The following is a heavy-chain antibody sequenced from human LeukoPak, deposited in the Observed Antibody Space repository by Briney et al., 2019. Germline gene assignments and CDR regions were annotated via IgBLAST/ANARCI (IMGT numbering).Heavy chain of an antibody. CDR1: GYTFTSYG. CDR3: ARDLFRGPRYQDGSYYGYYFDY. J-gene: IGHJ4*02. CDR2: ISAYNGNT. Sequence: ASVKVSCKASGYTFTSYGISWVRQAPGQGLEWMGWISAYNGNTNYAQKLQGRVTITADKSTSTAYMELSSLRSEDTAVYYCARDLFRGPRYQDGSYYGYYFDYWGQGTLVTVSS. V-gene: IGHV1-18*01. D-gene: IGHD1-26*01.